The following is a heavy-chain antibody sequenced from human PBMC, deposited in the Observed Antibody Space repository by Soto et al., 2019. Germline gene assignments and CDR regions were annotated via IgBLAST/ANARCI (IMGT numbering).Heavy chain of an antibody. CDR2: ISYDGSNK. CDR1: GFTFSSYG. D-gene: IGHD5-12*01. J-gene: IGHJ3*02. V-gene: IGHV3-30*18. Sequence: QVQLVESGGGVVQPGRSLRLSCAASGFTFSSYGMHWVRQAPGKRLEWVAVISYDGSNKYYADSVKGRFTISRDNSKNTLYRQMYSLRAEDTAVYYCSKRPQYSAPYEEDAFDIWGQGTMVTVSS. CDR3: SKRPQYSAPYEEDAFDI.